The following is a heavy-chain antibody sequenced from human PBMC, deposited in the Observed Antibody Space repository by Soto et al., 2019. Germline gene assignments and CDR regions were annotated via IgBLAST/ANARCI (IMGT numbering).Heavy chain of an antibody. CDR3: ARDKVDTAMDGCYYYYGMDV. Sequence: GGSLRLSCAASGFTFSSYSMNWVRQAPGKGLEWVSYISSSSSTIYYADSVKGRFTISRDNAKNSLYLQMNSLRDEDTAVYYCARDKVDTAMDGCYYYYGMDVWGQGTTVTVSS. CDR1: GFTFSSYS. J-gene: IGHJ6*02. CDR2: ISSSSSTI. D-gene: IGHD5-18*01. V-gene: IGHV3-48*02.